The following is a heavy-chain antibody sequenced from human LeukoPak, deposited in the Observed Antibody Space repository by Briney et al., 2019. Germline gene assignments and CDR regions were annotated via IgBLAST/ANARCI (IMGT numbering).Heavy chain of an antibody. CDR2: INPNSGGT. CDR1: GYTFTGYY. CDR3: ARDRYYYDSSGLFDY. V-gene: IGHV1-2*02. Sequence: ASVKVSCKASGYTFTGYYMHWLRQAPGQGLEWMGWINPNSGGTNYAQKFQGRVTMTRDTSISTAYMELSRLRSDDTAVYYCARDRYYYDSSGLFDYWGQGTLVTVSS. J-gene: IGHJ4*02. D-gene: IGHD3-22*01.